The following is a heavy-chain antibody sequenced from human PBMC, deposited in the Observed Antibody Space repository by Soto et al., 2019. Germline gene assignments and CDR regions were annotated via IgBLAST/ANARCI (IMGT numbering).Heavy chain of an antibody. J-gene: IGHJ4*02. CDR1: GGSIFSSDYY. D-gene: IGHD2-15*01. Sequence: SETLSLTCSVSGGSIFSSDYYWGWIRQAPGKGLEWIGCMSYSGCTLHNPSLRSRVTMSVDTPNSQFSLKLTSVTATDTALYYCTRLVVVATSGYVGFDHWGQGSLVNVSS. CDR3: TRLVVVATSGYVGFDH. V-gene: IGHV4-39*01. CDR2: MSYSGCT.